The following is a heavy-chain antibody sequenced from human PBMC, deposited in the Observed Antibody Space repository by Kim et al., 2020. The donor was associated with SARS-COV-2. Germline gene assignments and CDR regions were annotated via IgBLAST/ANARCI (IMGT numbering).Heavy chain of an antibody. CDR2: IKQDGSEK. CDR1: GFTFSSYW. Sequence: GGSLRLSCAASGFTFSSYWMSWVRQAPGKGLEWVANIKQDGSEKYYVDSVKGRFTISRDNAKNSLYLQMNSLRAEDTAVYYCARSQSLNLFIAAAGTYYYGMDVWGQGTTVTVSS. J-gene: IGHJ6*02. CDR3: ARSQSLNLFIAAAGTYYYGMDV. V-gene: IGHV3-7*03. D-gene: IGHD6-13*01.